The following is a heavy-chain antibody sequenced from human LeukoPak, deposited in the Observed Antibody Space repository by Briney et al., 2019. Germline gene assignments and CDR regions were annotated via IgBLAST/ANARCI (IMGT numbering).Heavy chain of an antibody. Sequence: SETLSLTCAVYGGSFSGYYWSWIRQPPGKGLEWIGEINHSGSTNYNPSLKSRVTISVDTSKNQFSLKLSSVTAADTAVYYCASTYYYDSSGYYLFDYWGQGTLVTVSS. CDR2: INHSGST. CDR3: ASTYYYDSSGYYLFDY. J-gene: IGHJ4*02. V-gene: IGHV4-34*01. CDR1: GGSFSGYY. D-gene: IGHD3-22*01.